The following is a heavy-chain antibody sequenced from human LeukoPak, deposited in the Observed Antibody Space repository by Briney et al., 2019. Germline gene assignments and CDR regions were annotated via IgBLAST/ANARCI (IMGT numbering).Heavy chain of an antibody. J-gene: IGHJ4*02. CDR1: GFTFGSYW. D-gene: IGHD2-8*01. CDR2: IKQDGSEK. V-gene: IGHV3-7*01. CDR3: ARARCTNGVCYTQDYYFDY. Sequence: GGSLRLSCAASGFTFGSYWMSWVRQAPGKGLEWVANIKQDGSEKYYVDSVKGRFTISRDNAKNSLYLQMNSLRAEDTAVYYCARARCTNGVCYTQDYYFDYWGQGTLVTVSS.